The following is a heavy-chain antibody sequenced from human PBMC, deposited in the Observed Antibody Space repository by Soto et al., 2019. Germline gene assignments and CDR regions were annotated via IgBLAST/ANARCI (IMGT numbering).Heavy chain of an antibody. V-gene: IGHV4-39*01. CDR1: DSSLSSGSYY. Sequence: PSETLSLTCTVSDSSLSSGSYYWGWIRQPPGEGLEWIGAISYSGSTYYNPSLKSRVTISIDTSKNQFSLRLSSVTAADTAVYYCARHTPAISISDHWGQGTLVTVSS. CDR2: ISYSGST. D-gene: IGHD2-15*01. CDR3: ARHTPAISISDH. J-gene: IGHJ4*02.